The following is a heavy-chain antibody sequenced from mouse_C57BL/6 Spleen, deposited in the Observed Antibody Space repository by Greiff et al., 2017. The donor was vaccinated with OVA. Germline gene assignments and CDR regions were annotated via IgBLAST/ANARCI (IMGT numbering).Heavy chain of an antibody. D-gene: IGHD1-1*01. J-gene: IGHJ4*01. CDR1: GYSITSGYY. Sequence: EVKLVESGPGLVKPSQSLSLTCSVTGYSITSGYYWNWIRQFPGNKLEWMGYISYDGSNNYNPSLKNRISITRDTSKNQFFLKLNSVTTEDTATYYCARVYYYGSSLPYYAMDYWGQGTSVTVSS. V-gene: IGHV3-6*01. CDR2: ISYDGSN. CDR3: ARVYYYGSSLPYYAMDY.